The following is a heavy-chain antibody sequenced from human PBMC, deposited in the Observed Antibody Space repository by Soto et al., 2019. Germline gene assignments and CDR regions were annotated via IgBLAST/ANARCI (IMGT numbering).Heavy chain of an antibody. Sequence: SETLSLTCTFSGGSVRSGSYYWSWIRQPPGKGLEWIGYIYYSGSTNYNPSLKSRVTISVDTSKNQFSLKLSSVTAADTAVYYCARDRGSGSGWFDPWGQGTLVTVSS. V-gene: IGHV4-61*01. CDR1: GGSVRSGSYY. D-gene: IGHD6-19*01. CDR2: IYYSGST. J-gene: IGHJ5*02. CDR3: ARDRGSGSGWFDP.